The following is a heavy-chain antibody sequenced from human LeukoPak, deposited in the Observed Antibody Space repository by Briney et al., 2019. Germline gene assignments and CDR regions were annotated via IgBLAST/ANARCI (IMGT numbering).Heavy chain of an antibody. D-gene: IGHD1-7*01. Sequence: PGGSLRLSCAASGFTFSDYYMSWIRQAPGKGLEWVSYISSTGSTIYYADYVKGRFTISRDNAKNSLYLQMNSLRAEDTAVYYCARDNWNYFFHDYWGQGTLVTVSS. CDR2: ISSTGSTI. CDR3: ARDNWNYFFHDY. J-gene: IGHJ4*02. CDR1: GFTFSDYY. V-gene: IGHV3-11*01.